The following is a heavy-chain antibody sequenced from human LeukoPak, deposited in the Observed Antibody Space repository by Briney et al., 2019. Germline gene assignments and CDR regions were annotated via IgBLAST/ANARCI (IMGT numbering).Heavy chain of an antibody. J-gene: IGHJ3*02. D-gene: IGHD2-8*02. CDR2: ISGSSSYM. CDR3: ARYPPGRGGLDI. Sequence: GGSLRLSCAASGFTFTNYNMNWVRQAPGKGLEWLSSISGSSSYMYYADSVKGRFTISRDNAKNLLYVHMNSLRAEGTAVYYCARYPPGRGGLDIWGQGTMVTVSS. CDR1: GFTFTNYN. V-gene: IGHV3-21*01.